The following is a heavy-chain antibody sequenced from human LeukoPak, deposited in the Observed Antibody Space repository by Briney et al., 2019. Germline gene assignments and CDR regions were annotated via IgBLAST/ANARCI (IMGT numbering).Heavy chain of an antibody. Sequence: PGGSLRLSCAASGFTFSSYGMHWVRQAPGKGLEWVAVISYDGSNKYYADSVKGRFTISRDNSKNTLYLQMNSLRAEDTAVYYCAKVPPIVVVPAAIAPFFDMDVWGQGTTVTVSS. J-gene: IGHJ6*02. V-gene: IGHV3-30*18. D-gene: IGHD2-2*01. CDR3: AKVPPIVVVPAAIAPFFDMDV. CDR2: ISYDGSNK. CDR1: GFTFSSYG.